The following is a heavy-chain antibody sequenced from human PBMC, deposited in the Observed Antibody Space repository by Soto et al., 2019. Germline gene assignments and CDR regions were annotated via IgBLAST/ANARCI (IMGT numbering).Heavy chain of an antibody. CDR2: ISAYNGNT. V-gene: IGHV1-18*01. Sequence: QVQLVQSGAEVKKPGASVKVSCKASGYTFTSYGISWVRQAPGQGLEWMGWISAYNGNTNYAQKLQRRVTMTTDTSTSTAYMELRSLRSDDTAVYYCARDAGYYYGSGSYYTYYGMDVWGQGTTVTVSS. CDR1: GYTFTSYG. CDR3: ARDAGYYYGSGSYYTYYGMDV. J-gene: IGHJ6*02. D-gene: IGHD3-10*01.